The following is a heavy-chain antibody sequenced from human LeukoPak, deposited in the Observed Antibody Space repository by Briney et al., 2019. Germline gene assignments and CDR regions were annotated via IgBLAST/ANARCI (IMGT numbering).Heavy chain of an antibody. CDR2: IYYSGST. J-gene: IGHJ4*02. D-gene: IGHD5-18*01. CDR1: GGSISSYY. Sequence: SETLSLTCTVSGGSISSYYWSWTRHPPGKGREWIGYIYYSGSTNYNPSLKSRVNISVDTSKNQFSLKLRSVTAADTAVYYCARGLRGYSYGYWGQGTLVTVSS. CDR3: ARGLRGYSYGY. V-gene: IGHV4-59*01.